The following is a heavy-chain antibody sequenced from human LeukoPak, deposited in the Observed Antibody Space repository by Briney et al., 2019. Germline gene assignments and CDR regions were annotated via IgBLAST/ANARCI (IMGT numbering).Heavy chain of an antibody. D-gene: IGHD3-22*01. CDR3: ATTYYYDSSGYPNFDY. Sequence: ASVKVSCKVSGYTLTELSMHWVRQAPGKGLEWMGGFDPEDGETIYAQKFQGRVTMTEDTSTDTAYMELSSLRSEDTAVYYCATTYYYDSSGYPNFDYWGQGTLVTVSS. CDR2: FDPEDGET. J-gene: IGHJ4*02. V-gene: IGHV1-24*01. CDR1: GYTLTELS.